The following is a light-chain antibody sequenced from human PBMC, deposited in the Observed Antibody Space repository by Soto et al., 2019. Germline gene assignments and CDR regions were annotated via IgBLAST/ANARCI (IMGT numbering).Light chain of an antibody. CDR3: QHYNNWPYT. Sequence: EIVMTQSPATLSVSPGERSTISCRASQSVSSNLAWYQQKPGQAPRLLIYGASTRATGIPARFSGSGSGTEFTLTISSLQSEDFAVYYCQHYNNWPYTFGQGTKLEIK. CDR2: GAS. V-gene: IGKV3-15*01. CDR1: QSVSSN. J-gene: IGKJ2*01.